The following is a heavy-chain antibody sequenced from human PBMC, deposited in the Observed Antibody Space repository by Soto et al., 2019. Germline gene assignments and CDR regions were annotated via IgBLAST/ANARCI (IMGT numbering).Heavy chain of an antibody. CDR1: VFKLSSYA. CDR2: ISHDGSTN. J-gene: IGHJ3*02. V-gene: IGHV3-30-3*01. D-gene: IGHD3-22*01. Sequence: QVQLVESGGGVVQPGRSLRLSCAASVFKLSSYAMHWVRQAPGKGLEWVGVISHDGSTNSYPDSVKGRFTISGDISQNRLYLQMNSLKVEDTVLYYCARAHRSGSYIGAFDIWGQGTVVRVSS. CDR3: ARAHRSGSYIGAFDI.